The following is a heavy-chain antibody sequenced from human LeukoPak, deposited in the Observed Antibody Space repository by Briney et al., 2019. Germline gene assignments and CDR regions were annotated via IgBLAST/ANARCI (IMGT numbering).Heavy chain of an antibody. CDR1: GFLFSQYW. V-gene: IGHV3-7*01. CDR2: IAHDGSEK. J-gene: IGHJ4*02. D-gene: IGHD1-26*01. CDR3: ARPSQYSGSYFDS. Sequence: PGGSLSLFCAVCGFLFSQYWVGWVRQAPGKGLEWVANIAHDGSEKKYVDSVKGHFTISRDNAKNTLYLQVNSLRDEDTAVYYCARPSQYSGSYFDSWGQGTLVTVSS.